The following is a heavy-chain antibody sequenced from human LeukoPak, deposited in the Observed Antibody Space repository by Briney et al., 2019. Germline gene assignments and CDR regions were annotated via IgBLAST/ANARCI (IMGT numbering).Heavy chain of an antibody. D-gene: IGHD3-3*01. CDR2: INHSGST. CDR3: ARDAVTTFGVVIPLHNHYMDV. J-gene: IGHJ6*03. CDR1: GGSFSGYY. Sequence: SETLSLTCAVYGGSFSGYYWSWIRQPPGKGLEWIGEINHSGSTSYNPSLKSRVTISVDTSKNQFSLKLSSVTAADTAVYYCARDAVTTFGVVIPLHNHYMDVWGKGTPVTVSS. V-gene: IGHV4-34*01.